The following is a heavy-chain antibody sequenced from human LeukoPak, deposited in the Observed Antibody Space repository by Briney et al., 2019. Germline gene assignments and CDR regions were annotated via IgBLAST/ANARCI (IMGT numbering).Heavy chain of an antibody. V-gene: IGHV1-18*01. J-gene: IGHJ6*02. CDR2: ISAYNGNT. D-gene: IGHD2-8*01. CDR3: ARGLCGTNGVCYHYYYYGMDV. Sequence: GASVKVSCKASGYTFTSYGISWVRQAPGQGLEWMGWISAYNGNTNYAQKLQGRVTMTTDTSTSTAYMELRSLRSDDTAVYYCARGLCGTNGVCYHYYYYGMDVWGQGTTVTVSS. CDR1: GYTFTSYG.